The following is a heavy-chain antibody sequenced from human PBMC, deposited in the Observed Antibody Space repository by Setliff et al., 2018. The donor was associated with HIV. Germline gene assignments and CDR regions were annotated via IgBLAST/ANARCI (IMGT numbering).Heavy chain of an antibody. CDR1: GGSISSSSYY. CDR3: AQDYYDSGGYYPTEYFQH. J-gene: IGHJ1*01. D-gene: IGHD3-22*01. V-gene: IGHV4-39*07. Sequence: SETLSLTCTVSGGSISSSSYYWGWIRQPPGKGLEWIGSIYYSGGTYYNPSLKSRVTISVDTSKNQFSLKLSSVTAADTAVYYCAQDYYDSGGYYPTEYFQHWGQGTLVTVSS. CDR2: IYYSGGT.